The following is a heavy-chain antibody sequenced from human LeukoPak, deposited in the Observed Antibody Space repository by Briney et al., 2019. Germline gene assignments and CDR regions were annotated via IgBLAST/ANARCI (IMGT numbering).Heavy chain of an antibody. Sequence: GGSLRLSCAASGFTFSSYAMSWVRRAPGKGLGWVSAISGRGGSTYYADSVKGRFTISRDNSKNTLYLQMNSLRAEDTAVYYCAKDIVVVPAARAFDAFDIWGQGTMVTVSS. J-gene: IGHJ3*02. CDR2: ISGRGGST. CDR1: GFTFSSYA. CDR3: AKDIVVVPAARAFDAFDI. D-gene: IGHD2-2*01. V-gene: IGHV3-23*01.